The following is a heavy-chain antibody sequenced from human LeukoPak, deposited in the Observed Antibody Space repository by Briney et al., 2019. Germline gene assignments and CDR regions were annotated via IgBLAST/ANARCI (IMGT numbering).Heavy chain of an antibody. Sequence: PGGSLRLSCAASGFTFSSYWMSWVRQAPGKGLEWVANIKQDGSEKYYVDSVKGRFTISRDNAKNSLYLQMNSLRPDDTAVYYCAKDGANWAFDYWGQGTLVTVSS. J-gene: IGHJ4*02. V-gene: IGHV3-7*01. D-gene: IGHD7-27*01. CDR3: AKDGANWAFDY. CDR2: IKQDGSEK. CDR1: GFTFSSYW.